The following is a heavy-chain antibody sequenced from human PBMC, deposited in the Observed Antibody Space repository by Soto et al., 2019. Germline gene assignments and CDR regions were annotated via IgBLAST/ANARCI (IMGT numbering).Heavy chain of an antibody. J-gene: IGHJ4*02. D-gene: IGHD6-19*01. CDR3: ASRNSGWYVFDF. CDR1: GYRFTSHD. Sequence: GASVKVSCKTSGYRFTSHDINWVRQTSGQGLEWMGWMNSSSGDTVYAEKFQGRVSMTRDTSTSTAYMDLSSLRSEDTAVYFCASRNSGWYVFDFWGQGTLVTVSS. CDR2: MNSSSGDT. V-gene: IGHV1-8*01.